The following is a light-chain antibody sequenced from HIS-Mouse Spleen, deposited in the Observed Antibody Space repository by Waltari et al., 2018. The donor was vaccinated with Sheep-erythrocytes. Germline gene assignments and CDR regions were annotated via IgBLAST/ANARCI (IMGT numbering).Light chain of an antibody. J-gene: IGLJ3*02. CDR2: EGS. Sequence: QSALTQPASVSGSPGQSITISCTGTSSDVGSYTLVSWYPQHPGKAPELMIYEGSKRPSGVSNRVSGSKSGNTASLTISGIQAEDEADYYCCSYAGSSTPWVFGGGTKLTVL. CDR1: SSDVGSYTL. V-gene: IGLV2-23*01. CDR3: CSYAGSSTPWV.